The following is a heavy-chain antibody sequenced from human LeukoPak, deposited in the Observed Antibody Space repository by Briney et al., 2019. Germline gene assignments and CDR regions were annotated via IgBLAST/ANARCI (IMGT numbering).Heavy chain of an antibody. J-gene: IGHJ3*02. Sequence: ASVKVSCKASGGTFSSYAISWERQAPGQGLEWMGRIIPIFGTANYAQKFQGRVTITADKSTSTAYMELSSLRSEDTAVYYCAREVYVMSRRDAFDIWGQGTMVTVSS. CDR1: GGTFSSYA. V-gene: IGHV1-69*06. CDR3: AREVYVMSRRDAFDI. CDR2: IIPIFGTA. D-gene: IGHD2-8*01.